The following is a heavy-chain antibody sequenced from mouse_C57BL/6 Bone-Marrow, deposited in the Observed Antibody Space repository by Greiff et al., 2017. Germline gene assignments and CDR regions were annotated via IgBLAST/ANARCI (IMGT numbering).Heavy chain of an antibody. J-gene: IGHJ2*01. D-gene: IGHD1-1*01. CDR1: GFNIKDDY. CDR2: IDPENGDT. CDR3: TTPFTITTVVAPFDY. V-gene: IGHV14-4*01. Sequence: DVQLQESGAELVRPGASVKLSCTASGFNIKDDYMHWVKQRPEQGLEWIGWIDPENGDTEYASKFQGKATITADTSSNTVYLQLSSLTSEDTAVYYCTTPFTITTVVAPFDYWGKGTTLTVSS.